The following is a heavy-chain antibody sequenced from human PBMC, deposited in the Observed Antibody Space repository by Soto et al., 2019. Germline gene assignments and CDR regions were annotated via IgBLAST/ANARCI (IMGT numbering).Heavy chain of an antibody. J-gene: IGHJ4*02. V-gene: IGHV1-3*01. D-gene: IGHD6-19*01. CDR1: GYTFTSYA. CDR2: INAGNGNT. Sequence: QVQLVQSGAEVKKPGASVKVSCKASGYTFTSYAMHWVRQAPGQRLEWMGWINAGNGNTKYSQKFQGRVTITRDTSARTAYMELSSLRSEDTAVYSCARVSGIAVAEVWGQGTLVTVSS. CDR3: ARVSGIAVAEV.